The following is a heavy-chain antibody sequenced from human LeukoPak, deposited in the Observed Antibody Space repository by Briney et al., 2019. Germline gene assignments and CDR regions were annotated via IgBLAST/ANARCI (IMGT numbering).Heavy chain of an antibody. CDR3: ARDGGAGGGSCYCYFDY. J-gene: IGHJ4*02. CDR2: INPSGGST. Sequence: ASVKVSCKASRYTFTSYYMHWVRQAPGQGLEWMGIINPSGGSTSYAQKFQGRVTMTRDTSTSTVYMELSSLRSEDTAVYYCARDGGAGGGSCYCYFDYWGQGTLVTVSS. V-gene: IGHV1-46*01. D-gene: IGHD2-15*01. CDR1: RYTFTSYY.